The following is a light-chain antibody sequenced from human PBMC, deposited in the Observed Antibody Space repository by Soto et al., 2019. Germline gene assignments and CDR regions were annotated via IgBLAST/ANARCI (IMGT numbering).Light chain of an antibody. V-gene: IGLV2-14*02. CDR2: EGT. J-gene: IGLJ1*01. CDR3: CSYTSSSTLYV. CDR1: NSDVGTHNL. Sequence: QSVLTQPASVSGSPGQSITISCTGTNSDVGTHNLVSWYQQHPGKAPKLIIYEGTKRPSGVSNRFSGSKSGNTASLTISGLQAEDEADYYCCSYTSSSTLYVFGTGTKVTVL.